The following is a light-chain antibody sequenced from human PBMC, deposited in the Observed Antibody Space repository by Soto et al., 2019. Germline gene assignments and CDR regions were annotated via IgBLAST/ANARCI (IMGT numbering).Light chain of an antibody. CDR1: SSDVGGYDY. CDR2: EAT. J-gene: IGLJ2*01. CDR3: SAYAGRNNLI. V-gene: IGLV2-8*01. Sequence: QSALTQPPSASGSHGQSVTISCTGTSSDVGGYDYVSWYQQHPGKAPKLMIHEATKRPSGVPDRFSGSKSGNTASLTVSGLQDEDEAHYYCSAYAGRNNLIFGGGTKLTVL.